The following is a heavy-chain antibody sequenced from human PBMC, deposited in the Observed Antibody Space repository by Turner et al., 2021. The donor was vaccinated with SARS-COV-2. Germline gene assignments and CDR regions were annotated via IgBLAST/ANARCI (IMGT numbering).Heavy chain of an antibody. CDR3: AKQISYYGSGSLYYFDY. Sequence: QVQLVESGGGVVQPGRSLRLSCPASGFTFSTYGMHWVRQAPGKGLEWVAVISYDGSNKYYADSVRGRFTISRDNSKNTLYLQMNSLRAEDTAVYYCAKQISYYGSGSLYYFDYWGQGTLVTVSS. J-gene: IGHJ4*02. D-gene: IGHD3-10*01. CDR2: ISYDGSNK. V-gene: IGHV3-30*18. CDR1: GFTFSTYG.